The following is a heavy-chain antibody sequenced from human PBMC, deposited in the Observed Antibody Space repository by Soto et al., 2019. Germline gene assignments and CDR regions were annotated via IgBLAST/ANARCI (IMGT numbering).Heavy chain of an antibody. CDR2: IYYSGST. CDR1: GGSISSYY. V-gene: IGHV4-59*01. CDR3: ARAQISLSGYYFDY. Sequence: SETLSLTCTVSGGSISSYYWSWIRQPPGKGLEWIGYIYYSGSTNYNPSLKSRVTISVDTSKNQFSLKLSSVTAADTAVYYCARAQISLSGYYFDYWGQGTLVTVSS. J-gene: IGHJ4*02. D-gene: IGHD5-12*01.